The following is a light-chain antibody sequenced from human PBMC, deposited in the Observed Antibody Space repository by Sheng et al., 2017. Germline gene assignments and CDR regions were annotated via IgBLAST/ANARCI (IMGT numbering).Light chain of an antibody. CDR2: GAS. CDR1: QTITSN. V-gene: IGKV3-15*01. J-gene: IGKJ4*01. CDR3: QQYNNWPLT. Sequence: EIVLTQSPGTLSLSPGDRATLSCRASQTITSNYLAWYQQKPGQAPRLLIYGASTRATGIPARFSGSGSGTEFTLTISSLQSEDFAVYYCQQYNNWPLTFGGGTKVEIK.